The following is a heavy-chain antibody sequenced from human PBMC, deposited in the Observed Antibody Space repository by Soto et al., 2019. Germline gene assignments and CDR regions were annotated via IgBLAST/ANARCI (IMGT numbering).Heavy chain of an antibody. D-gene: IGHD1-1*01. Sequence: QVQLVQSGAEVKKPGASVKVSCKASGYTFTNYDINWVRQAIGQGPEWMGWMNPNSGNTGYAQKFQGRVTMTRNTSISTAYMELSSLRSEDTAVYYCTRGRGRASGMTGWFDPWGQGILVTVSS. J-gene: IGHJ5*02. CDR2: MNPNSGNT. CDR3: TRGRGRASGMTGWFDP. CDR1: GYTFTNYD. V-gene: IGHV1-8*01.